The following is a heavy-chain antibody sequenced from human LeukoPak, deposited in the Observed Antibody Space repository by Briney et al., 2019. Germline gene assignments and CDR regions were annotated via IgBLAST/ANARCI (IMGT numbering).Heavy chain of an antibody. D-gene: IGHD3-16*02. CDR2: ISAYNGNT. CDR1: GYTFTSYG. V-gene: IGHV1-18*01. J-gene: IGHJ3*02. Sequence: ASVKVSCKASGYTFTSYGISWVRQAPGQGLEWMGWISAYNGNTNYAQKLQGRVTMTTDTSTGTAYMELRSLRSDDTAVYYCARDLYMITFGGVIVHDAFDIWGQGTMVTVSS. CDR3: ARDLYMITFGGVIVHDAFDI.